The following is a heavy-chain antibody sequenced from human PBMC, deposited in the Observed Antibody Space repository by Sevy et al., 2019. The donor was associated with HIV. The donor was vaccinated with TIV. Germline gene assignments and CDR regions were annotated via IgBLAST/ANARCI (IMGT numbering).Heavy chain of an antibody. CDR2: ISYDGSNK. Sequence: GGSLRLSCAASGFAFSSYAMHWVRQAPGKGLEWVAVISYDGSNKYYADSVKGRFTISRDNSKNTLYLQMNSLRAEDTAVYYCAGTQEGYGSGSYYNVWEDYYGMDVLGQGTSVTVSS. CDR1: GFAFSSYA. V-gene: IGHV3-30-3*01. D-gene: IGHD3-10*01. J-gene: IGHJ6*02. CDR3: AGTQEGYGSGSYYNVWEDYYGMDV.